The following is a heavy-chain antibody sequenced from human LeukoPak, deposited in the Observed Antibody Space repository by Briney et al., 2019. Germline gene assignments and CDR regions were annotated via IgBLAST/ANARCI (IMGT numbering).Heavy chain of an antibody. Sequence: SETLSLTCTVSGGSISSGGYYWSWIRQHPGKGLEWIGYIYYSGSTYYNPSLKGRVTISVDTSKNQFSLKLSSVTAADTAVYYCARDPGGANYGMDVWGQGTTVTVSS. J-gene: IGHJ6*02. CDR1: GGSISSGGYY. D-gene: IGHD3-16*01. CDR3: ARDPGGANYGMDV. CDR2: IYYSGST. V-gene: IGHV4-31*03.